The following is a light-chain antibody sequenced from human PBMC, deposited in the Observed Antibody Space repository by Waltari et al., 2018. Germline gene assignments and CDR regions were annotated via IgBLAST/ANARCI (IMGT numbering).Light chain of an antibody. J-gene: IGLJ2*01. CDR1: SNDVGGYNS. V-gene: IGLV2-14*01. CDR3: SSQSSNDVVL. CDR2: DVS. Sequence: QSALTQPASASGSPGQSVTIFCAGTSNDVGGYNSVSWYQEHPGQAPRVIIYDVSDRPSGVSDRFSGSKSGNTASLTSAGLQAEDEADYYCSSQSSNDVVLVGGGTKLTVL.